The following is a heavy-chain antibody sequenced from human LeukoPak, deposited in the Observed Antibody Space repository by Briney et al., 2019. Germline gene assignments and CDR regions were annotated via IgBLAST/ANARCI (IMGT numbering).Heavy chain of an antibody. CDR3: TRGAWLRYYFDS. CDR1: GFTFSNAW. D-gene: IGHD5-24*01. CDR2: IKSKSDGGTT. Sequence: GGSLRLSCAASGFTFSNAWMTWARQAPGKGLEWVGRIKSKSDGGTTDYAAPVKGRFTISRDDSKNTLYLQMNSLKTEDTAVYYCTRGAWLRYYFDSWGQGTLVTVSS. V-gene: IGHV3-15*01. J-gene: IGHJ4*02.